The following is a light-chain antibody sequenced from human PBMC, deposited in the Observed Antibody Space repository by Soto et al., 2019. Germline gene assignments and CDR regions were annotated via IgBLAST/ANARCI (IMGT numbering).Light chain of an antibody. CDR3: QQSYSMPWT. V-gene: IGKV1-39*01. CDR1: QRITSY. Sequence: DIQLTQSPCSLSASVGDRFTRTFRTSQRITSYLNWYQQKPGKAPRLLIYGSSSLQGGVPSRFSGSGSGTDFTLTISSLQPEDFATYYCQQSYSMPWTFGQGTKVDIK. J-gene: IGKJ1*01. CDR2: GSS.